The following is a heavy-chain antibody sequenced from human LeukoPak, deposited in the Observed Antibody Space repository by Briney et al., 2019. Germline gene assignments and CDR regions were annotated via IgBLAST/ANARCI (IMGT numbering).Heavy chain of an antibody. V-gene: IGHV1-2*02. CDR2: INPHSGDT. Sequence: ASVTVSCKASGYTFTGYYLHWVRQAPGQGLEWMGWINPHSGDTDYAQKFQGRVTMTRDTSISTAYMELSRLRSDDTAVYYCARWGGHCTSGLCYYFDCWGQGTLVTVSS. D-gene: IGHD2-8*01. CDR3: ARWGGHCTSGLCYYFDC. J-gene: IGHJ4*02. CDR1: GYTFTGYY.